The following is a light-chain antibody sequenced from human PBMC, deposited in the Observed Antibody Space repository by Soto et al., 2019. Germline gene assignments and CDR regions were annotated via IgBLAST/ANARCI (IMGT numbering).Light chain of an antibody. J-gene: IGKJ4*01. CDR2: GAS. Sequence: EIVLTQSPGTLSLSPGERATLSCRASQSVSSSYLAWYQQKPGQAPRLLIYGASSRATGIPDRFSGSGSGTVFAITISRREPEDVAVYYCKQYSSSPLNFGGGTKVEIK. CDR3: KQYSSSPLN. V-gene: IGKV3-20*01. CDR1: QSVSSSY.